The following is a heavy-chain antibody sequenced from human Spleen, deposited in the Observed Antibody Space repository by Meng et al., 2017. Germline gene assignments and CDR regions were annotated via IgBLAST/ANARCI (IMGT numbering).Heavy chain of an antibody. CDR1: GFPFSSFA. J-gene: IGHJ4*02. V-gene: IGHV3-23*01. D-gene: IGHD6-19*01. CDR3: ARVVGIAVAGTEEGFDY. CDR2: ISGSGGNT. Sequence: GESLKISCAASGFPFSSFAMSWVRQTPGKGLEWVSGISGSGGNTYYADSVKGRFTISRDNSKNKLYLQMNSLRAEDTAVYYCARVVGIAVAGTEEGFDYWGQGTLVTVSS.